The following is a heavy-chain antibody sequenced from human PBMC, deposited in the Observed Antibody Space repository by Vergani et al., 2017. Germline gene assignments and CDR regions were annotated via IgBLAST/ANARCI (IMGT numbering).Heavy chain of an antibody. CDR2: LIPIFGTA. V-gene: IGHV1-69*14. CDR3: ARSPLGIYTNMDV. CDR1: GGPFSSYA. Sequence: QVQLVQSGAEVKKPGSSVKVSCKASGGPFSSYAISWVRQAPGQGLEWMGRLIPIFGTANYAQKFQGRVTITADKSTSTAYMELSSLRSEDTAVYYCARSPLGIYTNMDVWGKGTTVTVSS. D-gene: IGHD7-27*01. J-gene: IGHJ6*03.